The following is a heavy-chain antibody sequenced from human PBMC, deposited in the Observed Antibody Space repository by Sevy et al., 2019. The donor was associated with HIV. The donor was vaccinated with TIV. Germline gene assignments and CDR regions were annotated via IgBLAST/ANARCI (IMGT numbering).Heavy chain of an antibody. V-gene: IGHV1-46*01. Sequence: ASVKVSCKASGYTFTSYYMHWVRQAPGQGLEWMGIINPSGGSTSYAQKFQGRVTVTRDTSTSTVYMELSSLRSEDTAVYYCARLPIVGATTSYYGMDVWGQGTTVTVSS. J-gene: IGHJ6*02. CDR3: ARLPIVGATTSYYGMDV. D-gene: IGHD1-26*01. CDR2: INPSGGST. CDR1: GYTFTSYY.